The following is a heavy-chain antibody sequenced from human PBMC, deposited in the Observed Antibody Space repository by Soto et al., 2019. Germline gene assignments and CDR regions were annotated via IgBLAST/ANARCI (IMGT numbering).Heavy chain of an antibody. J-gene: IGHJ4*02. V-gene: IGHV3-30*18. D-gene: IGHD6-13*01. Sequence: PGGSLRLSCAASGFTFRRYGMHWVRQAPGKGLEWVAVISYDGSNKYYADSVKGRFTISRDNSKNTLYLQMNSLRAEDTAVYYCAKILSYSSSRVQEAAVIDYWGQGTLVTVSS. CDR1: GFTFRRYG. CDR3: AKILSYSSSRVQEAAVIDY. CDR2: ISYDGSNK.